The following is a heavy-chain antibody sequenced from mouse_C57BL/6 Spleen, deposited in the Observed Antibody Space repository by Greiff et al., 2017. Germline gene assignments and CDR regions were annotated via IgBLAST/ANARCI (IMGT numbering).Heavy chain of an antibody. Sequence: QVQLQQSGPGLVAPSQSLSITCTVSGFSLTSYGVDWVRQSPGKGLEWLGGIWGVGSTNYNSALKSRLSISKDNSKSHVFFKMNSLRTDVTAMYYCATPYYGSLYFDVWGTGTTVTVSS. CDR2: IWGVGST. CDR3: ATPYYGSLYFDV. V-gene: IGHV2-6*01. CDR1: GFSLTSYG. D-gene: IGHD1-1*01. J-gene: IGHJ1*03.